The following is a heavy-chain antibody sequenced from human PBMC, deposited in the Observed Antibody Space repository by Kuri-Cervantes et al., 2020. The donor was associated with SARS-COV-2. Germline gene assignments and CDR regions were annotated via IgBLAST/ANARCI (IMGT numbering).Heavy chain of an antibody. CDR1: GFSLTTSGVG. Sequence: SGPTLVKPTQTLTLTCTFSGFSLTTSGVGVGWFRQPPGKALECLALIYWNDDKRYSPSLKTRLTITKDTSKNQVVLIMTNMDPVDTATYYCARTYYDFWSGYYTAGFDIWGQGTTVTVSS. V-gene: IGHV2-5*01. J-gene: IGHJ3*02. CDR3: ARTYYDFWSGYYTAGFDI. D-gene: IGHD3-3*01. CDR2: IYWNDDK.